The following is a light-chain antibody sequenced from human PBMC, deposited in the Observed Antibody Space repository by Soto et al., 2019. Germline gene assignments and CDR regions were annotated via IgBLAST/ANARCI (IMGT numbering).Light chain of an antibody. CDR3: HQFGMSPFT. J-gene: IGKJ3*01. CDR1: QCVRSNY. CDR2: GPS. V-gene: IGKV3-20*01. Sequence: EVVLTQSPGTLSLSPGESATLSCRASQCVRSNYFAWYQQRPGQAPRLLVYGPSIRAAGIPDRFRGSGSRTDFNLTSNRLEPEDVAVYYCHQFGMSPFTFGPGTTLDIK.